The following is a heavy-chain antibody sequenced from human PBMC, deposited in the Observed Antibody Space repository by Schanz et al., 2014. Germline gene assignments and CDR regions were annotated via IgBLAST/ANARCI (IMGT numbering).Heavy chain of an antibody. Sequence: EVRLVESGGGLVQPGGSLRLSCAVSGFTVSSNHMSWVRQAPGKGLEWVSVISGSGGSTYYADSVKGRFTISRDNSKNTLYLQMNSLRAEDTAVYYCAKQIHYDILTVTRNWGQGTLVTVSS. CDR2: ISGSGGST. D-gene: IGHD3-9*01. CDR1: GFTVSSNH. V-gene: IGHV3-23*04. CDR3: AKQIHYDILTVTRN. J-gene: IGHJ4*02.